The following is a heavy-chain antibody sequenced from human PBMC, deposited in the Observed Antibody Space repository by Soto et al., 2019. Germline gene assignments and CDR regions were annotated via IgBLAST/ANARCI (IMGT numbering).Heavy chain of an antibody. V-gene: IGHV1-8*01. D-gene: IGHD7-27*01. J-gene: IGHJ4*02. CDR2: MNPSTGET. CDR3: TRAGDSGAWISN. Sequence: QVQLVQSGAEVKKTGASVKVSCKASGYTFTTNGINWVRQAPGQGLEWMGWMNPSTGETGYTQKFQGRLAMTPDTSITTAYMELTSRTSEDTAVDYCTRAGDSGAWISNWGQGTLVTVSS. CDR1: GYTFTTNG.